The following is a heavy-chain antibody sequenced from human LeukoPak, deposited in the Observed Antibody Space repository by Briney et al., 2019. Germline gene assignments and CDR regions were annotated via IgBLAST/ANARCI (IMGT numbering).Heavy chain of an antibody. CDR1: GFTFSSYA. V-gene: IGHV3-23*01. CDR2: ISGSGGST. J-gene: IGHJ4*02. Sequence: GGSLILSCAASGFTFSSYAMSWVRQAPGKVLEGVSAISGSGGSTYYADSVKGRFTISRDNSKNTLYLQMNSLRAEDTAVYYCAKGGGGAPKALFFDYWGQGTLVTVSS. CDR3: AKGGGGAPKALFFDY. D-gene: IGHD1-26*01.